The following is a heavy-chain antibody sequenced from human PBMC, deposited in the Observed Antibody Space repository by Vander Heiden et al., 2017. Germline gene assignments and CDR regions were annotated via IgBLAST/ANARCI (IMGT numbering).Heavy chain of an antibody. CDR2: IYTGGST. J-gene: IGHJ4*02. D-gene: IGHD3-22*01. CDR1: GGSMGNYY. V-gene: IGHV4-4*07. CDR3: VGNYYDSRGYYFIDS. Sequence: QVQLQESGPGLVRPSETLSLTCAVPGGSMGNYYWTWLRQPAGKALGWLGRIYTGGSTNYNPSLKSRVTMSVATSKNQFSLKLTSVTAADTAVYYCVGNYYDSRGYYFIDSWGQGTLVTVS.